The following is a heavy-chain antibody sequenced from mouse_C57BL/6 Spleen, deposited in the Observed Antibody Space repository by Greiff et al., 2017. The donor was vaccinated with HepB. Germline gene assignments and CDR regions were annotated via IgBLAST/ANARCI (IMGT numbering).Heavy chain of an antibody. Sequence: QVQLQQPGAELVMPGASVKLSCKASGYTFTSYWMHWVKQRPGQGLEWIGEIDPSDSYTNYNQKFKGKSTLTVDKSSSTAYMQLSSLTSEDSAVYYCARGDGSQAWFAYWGQGTLVTVSA. V-gene: IGHV1-69*01. CDR1: GYTFTSYW. J-gene: IGHJ3*01. CDR3: ARGDGSQAWFAY. D-gene: IGHD1-1*01. CDR2: IDPSDSYT.